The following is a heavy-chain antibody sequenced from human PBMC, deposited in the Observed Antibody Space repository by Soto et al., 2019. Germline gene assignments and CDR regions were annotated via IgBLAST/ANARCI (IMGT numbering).Heavy chain of an antibody. D-gene: IGHD6-13*01. CDR3: ARDGPGAAAESVENWFDP. CDR2: TYYRSKWYN. V-gene: IGHV6-1*01. Sequence: PSQTLSLTCAISGDSVSSNSAAWNWIRQSPSRGLEWLGRTYYRSKWYNDYAVSVKSRITINPDTSKNQFSLQLNSVTPEDTAVYYCARDGPGAAAESVENWFDPWGQGTLVTVSS. J-gene: IGHJ5*02. CDR1: GDSVSSNSAA.